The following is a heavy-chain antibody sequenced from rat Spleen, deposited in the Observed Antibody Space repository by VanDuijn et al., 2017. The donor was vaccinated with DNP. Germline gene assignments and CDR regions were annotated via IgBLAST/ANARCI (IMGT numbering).Heavy chain of an antibody. Sequence: EVQLQESGPGLVKPSQSLSLTCSVTGHSITSNYWAWIRRFPGNKMEWMAYISYSGSTGYNPSLKRRISITRDTSKNQFFLQLSSVTTEDTATYYCARGLNYGGYNYYWYFDFWGPGIMVTVSS. D-gene: IGHD1-11*01. J-gene: IGHJ1*01. CDR1: GHSITSNY. CDR2: ISYSGST. CDR3: ARGLNYGGYNYYWYFDF. V-gene: IGHV3-1*01.